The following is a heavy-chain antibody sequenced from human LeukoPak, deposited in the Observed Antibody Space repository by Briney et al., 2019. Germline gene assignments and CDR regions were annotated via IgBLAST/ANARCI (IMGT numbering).Heavy chain of an antibody. CDR2: IYYSGST. D-gene: IGHD3-22*01. V-gene: IGHV4-59*01. Sequence: PSETLSLTCTVSGGSISSYYWSWIRQPPGKGLEWIGYIYYSGSTDYNPSLKSRVTIPVDTSKNQFSLKMSSVTAADTAVYYCARSAYDSSGYRFDHWGQGTLVTVSS. J-gene: IGHJ4*02. CDR3: ARSAYDSSGYRFDH. CDR1: GGSISSYY.